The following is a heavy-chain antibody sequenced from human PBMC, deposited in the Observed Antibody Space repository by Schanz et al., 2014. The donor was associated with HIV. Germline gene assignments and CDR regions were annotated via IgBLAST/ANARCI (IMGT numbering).Heavy chain of an antibody. CDR3: VRETSSGVDYFDY. V-gene: IGHV3-33*05. J-gene: IGHJ4*02. Sequence: QVQLVESGGGVVQPGRSLTLSCVASGFTFSSYSMNWVRQAPGKGLEWVAVISYDGSNKYYADSVKGRFTISRDNANNSVYLQMNSLRGEDTAVYYCVRETSSGVDYFDYWGQGTLVTVSS. CDR2: ISYDGSNK. CDR1: GFTFSSYS. D-gene: IGHD3-10*01.